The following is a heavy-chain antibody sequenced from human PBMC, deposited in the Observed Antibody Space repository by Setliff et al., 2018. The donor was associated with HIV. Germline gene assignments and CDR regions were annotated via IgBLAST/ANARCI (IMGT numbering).Heavy chain of an antibody. V-gene: IGHV4-59*01. CDR2: IYYSGST. D-gene: IGHD6-19*01. CDR1: GGSISSYY. Sequence: PSETLSLTCTVSGGSISSYYWSWIRQPPGKGLEWIGYIYYSGSTNYNPSLKSRVTISVDTSKNQFSLKLSSVTAADTAVYYCARGGSSGWERGLGYYYYYYMDVWGKGTTVTVPS. J-gene: IGHJ6*03. CDR3: ARGGSSGWERGLGYYYYYYMDV.